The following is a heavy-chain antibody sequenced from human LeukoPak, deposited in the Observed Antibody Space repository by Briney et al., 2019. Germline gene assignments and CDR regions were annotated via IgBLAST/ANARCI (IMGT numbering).Heavy chain of an antibody. V-gene: IGHV4-59*02. J-gene: IGHJ4*02. CDR3: VIGVGWQPDY. CDR2: IYKIGTT. Sequence: SETLSLTCTVFGDSVTGYFLNWVRQPPGKGLEWIGHIYKIGTTNYNPSLKSRLTISADTSKNQFSLQLRSVTAADTAVYYCVIGVGWQPDYWGQGALVAVSS. D-gene: IGHD2-15*01. CDR1: GDSVTGYF.